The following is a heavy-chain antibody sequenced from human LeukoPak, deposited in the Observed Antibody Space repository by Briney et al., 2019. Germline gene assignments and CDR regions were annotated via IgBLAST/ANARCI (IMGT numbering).Heavy chain of an antibody. V-gene: IGHV3-11*01. J-gene: IGHJ4*02. CDR2: IGSSGYTI. CDR1: GFPFSNYF. D-gene: IGHD6-6*01. CDR3: ARPQTSSSSTASLGY. Sequence: GGSLRLSCAASGFPFSNYFMSWIRQAPGKGPEWISYIGSSGYTIYYSDSVKGRFTISRDNAKNSLYLQMDSLRAEDTAIYYCARPQTSSSSTASLGYWGQGTLVTVSS.